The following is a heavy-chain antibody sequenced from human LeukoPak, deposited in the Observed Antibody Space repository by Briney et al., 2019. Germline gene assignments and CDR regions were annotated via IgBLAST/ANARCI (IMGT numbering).Heavy chain of an antibody. Sequence: SETLSLTCTVSGGSISSYYWSWIRQPPGKGLEWIGYIYYSGSTNYNPSLKSRVTISVDTSKNQFSLKLSSATAADTAVYYCARATSSGRLGGYFDYWGQGTLVTVSS. J-gene: IGHJ4*02. D-gene: IGHD6-19*01. CDR2: IYYSGST. V-gene: IGHV4-59*01. CDR3: ARATSSGRLGGYFDY. CDR1: GGSISSYY.